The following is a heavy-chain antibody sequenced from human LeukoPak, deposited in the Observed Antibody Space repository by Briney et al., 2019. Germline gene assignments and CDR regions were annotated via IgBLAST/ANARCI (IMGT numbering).Heavy chain of an antibody. CDR2: ISSSGSAI. J-gene: IGHJ4*02. D-gene: IGHD6-19*01. V-gene: IGHV3-48*03. CDR3: ARGGSRGY. Sequence: PGGSLSLSCAGSGFTFSSYEMNWVRQAPGKGLEWVSKISSSGSAIYYADSVKGRFTISRDNAKSTLYLQMNSLRAEDTAVYYCARGGSRGYWGQGTLVTVST. CDR1: GFTFSSYE.